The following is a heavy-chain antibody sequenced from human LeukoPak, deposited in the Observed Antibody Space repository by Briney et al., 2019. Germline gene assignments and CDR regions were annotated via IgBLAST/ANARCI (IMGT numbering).Heavy chain of an antibody. Sequence: SVKVSCKASGGTFSSYAISWVRQAPGQGLEWMGGIIPIFGTANYAQKFQGRVTITADESTSTAYTELSSLRSEDTAVYYCASRYYYDSSGYSPLSVYYYGMDVWGQGTTVTVSS. CDR3: ASRYYYDSSGYSPLSVYYYGMDV. J-gene: IGHJ6*02. D-gene: IGHD3-22*01. CDR1: GGTFSSYA. V-gene: IGHV1-69*13. CDR2: IIPIFGTA.